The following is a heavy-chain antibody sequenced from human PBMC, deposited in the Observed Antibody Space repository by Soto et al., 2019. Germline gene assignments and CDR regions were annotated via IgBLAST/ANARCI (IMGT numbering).Heavy chain of an antibody. CDR1: GFTSSSYA. Sequence: EVQLLESGGGLVQPGGSLRLSCAASGFTSSSYAMSWVRQAPGKGLEWVSAISGSGGSTYYADSVKGRFTISRDNSKNTLYLQMNSLRAEDTAVYYCAKASGWFWEFDYWGQGTLVTVSS. V-gene: IGHV3-23*01. CDR2: ISGSGGST. D-gene: IGHD3-10*01. CDR3: AKASGWFWEFDY. J-gene: IGHJ4*02.